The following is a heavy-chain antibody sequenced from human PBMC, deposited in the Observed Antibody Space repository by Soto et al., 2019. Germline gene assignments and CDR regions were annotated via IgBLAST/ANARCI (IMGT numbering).Heavy chain of an antibody. V-gene: IGHV3-21*01. CDR1: GFTFSSYS. Sequence: GGSLRLSCAASGFTFSSYSMNWVRQAPGKGLEWVSSISSSSSYIYYADSVKGRFTISRDNAKNSLYLQMNSLRAEDTAVYYCAREDSYGDYYYYGMDVWGQGTTVTVS. CDR3: AREDSYGDYYYYGMDV. CDR2: ISSSSSYI. D-gene: IGHD5-18*01. J-gene: IGHJ6*02.